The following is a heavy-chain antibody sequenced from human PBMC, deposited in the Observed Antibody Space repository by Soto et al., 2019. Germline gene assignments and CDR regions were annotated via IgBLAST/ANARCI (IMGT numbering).Heavy chain of an antibody. CDR2: IYHSGST. CDR1: GISITSAGYS. J-gene: IGHJ4*02. CDR3: ARTPMY. V-gene: IGHV4-30-2*01. Sequence: SDTLSLTCALAGISITSAGYSWSWIRQPPGKGLEWIGYIYHSGSTYYNPSLKSRVTISVDRSKNQFSLKLSSVTAADTAVYYCARTPMYWGQGTLVTVS.